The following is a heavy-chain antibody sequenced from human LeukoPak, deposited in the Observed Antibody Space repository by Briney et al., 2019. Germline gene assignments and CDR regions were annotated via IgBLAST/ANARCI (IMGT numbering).Heavy chain of an antibody. V-gene: IGHV5-51*01. Sequence: GESLKISCKGSGYSFTNYWIGWVRQMPGKGLQWMGIINPGDSNIRYSPSFQGQVIISADKSISTAYLQWSSLKASDTAMYYCAREALYDAFDIWGQGTMVTVSS. CDR1: GYSFTNYW. CDR3: AREALYDAFDI. J-gene: IGHJ3*02. D-gene: IGHD2-15*01. CDR2: INPGDSNI.